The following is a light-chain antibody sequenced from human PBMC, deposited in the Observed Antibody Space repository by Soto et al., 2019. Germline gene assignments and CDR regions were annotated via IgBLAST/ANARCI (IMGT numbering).Light chain of an antibody. V-gene: IGLV2-14*03. Sequence: QSALTQPASVSGSPGQSITISCTGTSSDVGGYKYVSCYQQHPGKAPKLMIYDVNNRSSGVSDRFFGSKSGNTASLTISGLQAEDEANYYCGSYTSISTSYVFGTGTKLTVL. J-gene: IGLJ1*01. CDR1: SSDVGGYKY. CDR2: DVN. CDR3: GSYTSISTSYV.